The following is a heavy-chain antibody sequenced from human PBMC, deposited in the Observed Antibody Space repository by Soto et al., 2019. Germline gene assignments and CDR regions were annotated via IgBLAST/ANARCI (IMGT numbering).Heavy chain of an antibody. V-gene: IGHV3-53*01. CDR2: LYSGGST. D-gene: IGHD6-13*01. CDR3: ARCISSSWHTFYNPVIYV. Sequence: KGMERGSVLYSGGSTNYADSVKGRFTISRDNSKNTVYLQMNSLRAEDTAVYYFARCISSSWHTFYNPVIYVSGQQPTVTVSS. J-gene: IGHJ6*02.